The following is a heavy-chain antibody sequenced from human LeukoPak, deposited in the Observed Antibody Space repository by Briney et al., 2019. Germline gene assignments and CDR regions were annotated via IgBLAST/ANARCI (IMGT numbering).Heavy chain of an antibody. D-gene: IGHD3-10*01. V-gene: IGHV1-2*02. CDR3: AREGLGLWFRLKGSLGY. Sequence: ASVKVSCKASGYTFTGYYMHWVRQAPGQGLEWMGWINPNSGGTNYAQKFQGRVTMTRDTSISTAYMELSRQRSDDTAVYYCAREGLGLWFRLKGSLGYWGQGTLVTVSS. J-gene: IGHJ4*02. CDR2: INPNSGGT. CDR1: GYTFTGYY.